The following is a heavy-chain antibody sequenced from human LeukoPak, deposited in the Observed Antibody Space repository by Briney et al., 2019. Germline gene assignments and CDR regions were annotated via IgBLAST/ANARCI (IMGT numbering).Heavy chain of an antibody. V-gene: IGHV1-2*02. Sequence: ASVKVSCKASGYTFTGYYMHWVRQAPGQGLEWMGWINPNSGGTNYAQKFQGRVTMTRDTSISTAYMELSRLRSDDTAVYYCARDDMVRGLIDYWGQGTLVTVSS. CDR2: INPNSGGT. J-gene: IGHJ4*02. CDR3: ARDDMVRGLIDY. D-gene: IGHD3-10*01. CDR1: GYTFTGYY.